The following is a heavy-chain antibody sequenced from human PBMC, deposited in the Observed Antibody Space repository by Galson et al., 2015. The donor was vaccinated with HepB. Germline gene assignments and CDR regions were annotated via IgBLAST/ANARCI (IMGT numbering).Heavy chain of an antibody. J-gene: IGHJ4*02. CDR1: GFTFSGYA. Sequence: SLRLSCAASGFTFSGYAMTWVRQGPGKPLEWISDITAGGDSTSSADSVTVRFTISSANSKPTLYLQMNILGDDATAVYYCAKDKMVGEGRWESDYWGQGTLVAVTS. D-gene: IGHD1-26*01. V-gene: IGHV3-23*01. CDR2: ITAGGDST. CDR3: AKDKMVGEGRWESDY.